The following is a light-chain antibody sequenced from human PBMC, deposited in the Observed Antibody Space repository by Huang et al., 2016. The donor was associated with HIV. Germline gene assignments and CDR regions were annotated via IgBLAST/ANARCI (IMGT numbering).Light chain of an antibody. Sequence: DIHMTQSPSSLSASVGDRVTITCRASQTISNFLNWYQQKSGQAPKLLIYDASTLQSGVPSRFSGGGSGADFTRTITSLQPEDIAVYYCQQSYSPLRVTFGPGTKVDI. V-gene: IGKV1-39*01. CDR1: QTISNF. J-gene: IGKJ3*01. CDR2: DAS. CDR3: QQSYSPLRVT.